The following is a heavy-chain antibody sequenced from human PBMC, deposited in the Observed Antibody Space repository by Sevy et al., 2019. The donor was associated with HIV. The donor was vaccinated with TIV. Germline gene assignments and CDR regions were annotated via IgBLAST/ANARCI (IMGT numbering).Heavy chain of an antibody. Sequence: GGSLRLSCAASGFTFTDYAMNWVRQAPGKGLEWVSCISGSGGSTFYADSVKGRFTISRDNAKNSLYMQMNSLRAEDTAVYYCARVDANYDKGFDPWGQGTLVTVSS. CDR2: ISGSGGST. CDR3: ARVDANYDKGFDP. D-gene: IGHD3-22*01. CDR1: GFTFTDYA. J-gene: IGHJ5*02. V-gene: IGHV3-23*01.